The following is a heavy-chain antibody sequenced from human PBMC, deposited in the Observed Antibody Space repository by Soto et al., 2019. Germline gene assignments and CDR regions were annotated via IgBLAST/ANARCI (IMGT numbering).Heavy chain of an antibody. CDR2: IYYSWRT. V-gene: IGHV4-59*01. Sequence: QVQLQESGPGLVKPSETLSLTCTVSGGSISDYQWNWIRQSPGKGLEWIGYIYYSWRTNYNPSLKSRLTISLDTSTKQFSLRLRSVTAADTAVYCWARMRGLGEISPYVDFWGQGTLVTVSS. CDR3: ARMRGLGEISPYVDF. J-gene: IGHJ4*02. CDR1: GGSISDYQ. D-gene: IGHD3-16*02.